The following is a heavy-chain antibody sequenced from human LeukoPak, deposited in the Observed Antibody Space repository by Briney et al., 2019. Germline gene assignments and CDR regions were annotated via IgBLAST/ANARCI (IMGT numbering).Heavy chain of an antibody. D-gene: IGHD6-13*01. Sequence: VANIKEDGTIKYYVDSVKGRLTIFRDNAKSSLFLQVNSLRAEDTAMYYCARIGYSSSSIDYWGQGTLVTVSS. V-gene: IGHV3-7*01. CDR3: ARIGYSSSSIDY. CDR2: IKEDGTIK. J-gene: IGHJ4*02.